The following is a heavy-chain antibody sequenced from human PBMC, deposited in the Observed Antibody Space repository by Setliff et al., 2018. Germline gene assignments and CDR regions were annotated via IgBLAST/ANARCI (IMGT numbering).Heavy chain of an antibody. D-gene: IGHD4-17*01. Sequence: SETLSLTCAAYGGTFSDYHWTWIRQSPEKGLEWIGEINHRGSTNYNPSLKSRVTISIDTSKDQFSLQMNSLGTEDTAVYYCTRAFGDFPNVLQDFWGLGTLVTVSS. J-gene: IGHJ4*02. CDR1: GGTFSDYH. V-gene: IGHV4-34*03. CDR2: INHRGST. CDR3: TRAFGDFPNVLQDF.